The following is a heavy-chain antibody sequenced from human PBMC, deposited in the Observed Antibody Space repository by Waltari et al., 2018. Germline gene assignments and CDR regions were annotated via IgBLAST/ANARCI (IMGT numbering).Heavy chain of an antibody. CDR1: GFPFGTYG. CDR3: AKLSGRVPVDY. J-gene: IGHJ4*02. Sequence: QVQLVESGGGVVQPGGSLRLCCAAAGFPFGTYGMHCVRQAPGKGLEWVAFIAYDGSDKYYADSVKGRFTISRDNSKNTLYLAMDSLRAEDTAVYYCAKLSGRVPVDYWGQGTLVTVSS. V-gene: IGHV3-30*02. D-gene: IGHD3-3*01. CDR2: IAYDGSDK.